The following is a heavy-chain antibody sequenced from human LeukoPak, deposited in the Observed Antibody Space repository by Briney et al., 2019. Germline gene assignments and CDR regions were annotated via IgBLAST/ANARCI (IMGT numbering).Heavy chain of an antibody. CDR3: ARVRYTSSRSLFDY. Sequence: TSETLSLTCTVSGGSVSSGSYSWIWIKHPPGKGLEWIGYIYYSGSTNYNPSLKSRVTISVDTSKNQFSLKLSSVTAADTAVYYCARVRYTSSRSLFDYWGQGTLVTVSS. D-gene: IGHD6-13*01. CDR1: GGSVSSGSYS. V-gene: IGHV4-61*01. J-gene: IGHJ4*02. CDR2: IYYSGST.